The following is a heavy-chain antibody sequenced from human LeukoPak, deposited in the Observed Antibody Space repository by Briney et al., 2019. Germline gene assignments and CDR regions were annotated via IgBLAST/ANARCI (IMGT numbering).Heavy chain of an antibody. D-gene: IGHD3-10*01. J-gene: IGHJ4*02. CDR2: IYYSGST. Sequence: PSETLSLTRTVSGGSISSSSYYWGWISQPPGKGLERIGSIYYSGSTYYNPSLKSRVTISVDTSKNQFSLKLSSVTAADTAVYYCARLFGSGSIGDYWGQGTLVTVSS. CDR3: ARLFGSGSIGDY. V-gene: IGHV4-39*01. CDR1: GGSISSSSYY.